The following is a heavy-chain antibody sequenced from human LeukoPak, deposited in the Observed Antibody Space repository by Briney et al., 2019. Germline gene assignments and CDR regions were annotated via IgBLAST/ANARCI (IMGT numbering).Heavy chain of an antibody. CDR1: GFTFRSFS. D-gene: IGHD5-18*01. CDR2: ISSSSSTI. V-gene: IGHV3-48*04. Sequence: GGSLRLSCAASGFTFRSFSMNWVRQAPGKGLEWVSYISSSSSTIYYADSVKGRFTISRDNAKNSLYLQMNSLRAEDTAVYYCARTLQLWLSEDAFDIRGQGTMVTVSS. J-gene: IGHJ3*02. CDR3: ARTLQLWLSEDAFDI.